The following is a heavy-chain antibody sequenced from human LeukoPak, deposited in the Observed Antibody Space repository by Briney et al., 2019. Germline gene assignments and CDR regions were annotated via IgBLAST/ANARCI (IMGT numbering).Heavy chain of an antibody. D-gene: IGHD3-3*01. CDR3: ARDRNTIFGVAYFDY. CDR1: GFTFSSYS. CDR2: ISSSSSYI. J-gene: IGHJ4*02. Sequence: GGSLRLSCAASGFTFSSYSMNWVRQAPGKGLEWVSSISSSSSYIYYADSVKGRLTISRDNAKNSLYLQMNSLRAEDTAVYYCARDRNTIFGVAYFDYWGQGTLVTVSS. V-gene: IGHV3-21*01.